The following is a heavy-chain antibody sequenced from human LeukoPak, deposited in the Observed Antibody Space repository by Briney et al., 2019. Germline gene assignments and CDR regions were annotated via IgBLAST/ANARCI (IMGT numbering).Heavy chain of an antibody. D-gene: IGHD5-18*01. J-gene: IGHJ4*02. CDR3: ARGGYSFSY. V-gene: IGHV3-9*01. CDR2: ISWNSGSI. CDR1: GFTFDDYA. Sequence: GGSLRLSCAASGFTFDDYAMHWVRQAPGKGLEWVSGISWNSGSIGYADSVKGRFTISRDNAKNSLFLQMNSLRAEDTAVYYCARGGYSFSYWGQGTLVTVSS.